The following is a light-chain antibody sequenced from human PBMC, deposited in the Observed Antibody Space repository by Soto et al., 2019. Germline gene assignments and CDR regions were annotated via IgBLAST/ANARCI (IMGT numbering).Light chain of an antibody. J-gene: IGLJ1*01. CDR2: DVS. CDR3: CSYAGSYTFYV. CDR1: SSDVGGYNY. V-gene: IGLV2-11*01. Sequence: QSVLTQPRSVSGSPGQSVTISCTGTSSDVGGYNYVSWYQQHPGKAPKLMIYDVSKRPSGVPDRFSGSKSGNTAPLTISGLQAEDEADYYCCSYAGSYTFYVFGTGTKLTVL.